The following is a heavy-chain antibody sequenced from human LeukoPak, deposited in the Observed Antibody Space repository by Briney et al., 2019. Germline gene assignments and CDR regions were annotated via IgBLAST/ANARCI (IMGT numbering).Heavy chain of an antibody. D-gene: IGHD3-10*01. V-gene: IGHV1-3*01. CDR1: GYTFTTSA. Sequence: ASVKVSCKASGYTFTTSAMHWVRQAPGQRLEWMGWINACSGDTKYSQKFQGRVTFTRDTSASTAYMALSSLRFEDTAVYFCARDQSLGSYPDYWGQGTLVTVSS. CDR2: INACSGDT. CDR3: ARDQSLGSYPDY. J-gene: IGHJ4*02.